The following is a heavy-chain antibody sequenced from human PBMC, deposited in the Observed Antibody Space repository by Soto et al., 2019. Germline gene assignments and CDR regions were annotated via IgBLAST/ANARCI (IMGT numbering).Heavy chain of an antibody. Sequence: QVQLVESGGGVVQPGRSLRLSCAASGFTFSSYGMHWVRQAPGKGLEWVAVISYDGSNKYYADSVKGRFTISRDNSKNTLYLQMNSLRAEDTAVYYCAKDYDFWSGYSKYYYYYYGMDVWGQGTTVTVSS. J-gene: IGHJ6*02. CDR3: AKDYDFWSGYSKYYYYYYGMDV. CDR1: GFTFSSYG. V-gene: IGHV3-30*18. D-gene: IGHD3-3*01. CDR2: ISYDGSNK.